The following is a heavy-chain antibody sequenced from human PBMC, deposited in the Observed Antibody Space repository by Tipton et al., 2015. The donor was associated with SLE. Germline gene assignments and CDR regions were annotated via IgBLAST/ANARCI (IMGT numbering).Heavy chain of an antibody. CDR1: GGTFSSYA. CDR3: ARGRNYELWSGYYCGA. CDR2: IIPIFGTA. J-gene: IGHJ4*02. V-gene: IGHV1-69*01. D-gene: IGHD3-3*01. Sequence: QLVQSGAEGKKPGSPVKVSCKASGGTFSSYAISWVRQAPGQGLEWMGGIIPIFGTANYAQKFQGRVTITADESTSTAYMELSSLRSEDTAGYYCARGRNYELWSGYYCGAWGQGTRVNVS.